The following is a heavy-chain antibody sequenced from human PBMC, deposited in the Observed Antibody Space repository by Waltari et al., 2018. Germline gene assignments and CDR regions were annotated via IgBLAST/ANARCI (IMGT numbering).Heavy chain of an antibody. V-gene: IGHV3-74*01. CDR2: TNGDGSST. CDR1: GFTFSSHW. Sequence: EVQLEESGGGLVQPGGSLRLSCAASGFTFSSHWMHWVRQAPGKGLVWFSRTNGDGSSTSYADSVKGRFTSSRDNAKNTLYLQMNSLRAEDTAVYYCSRDLQHGDFGRGRDYWGQGTLVTVSS. CDR3: SRDLQHGDFGRGRDY. D-gene: IGHD4-17*01. J-gene: IGHJ4*02.